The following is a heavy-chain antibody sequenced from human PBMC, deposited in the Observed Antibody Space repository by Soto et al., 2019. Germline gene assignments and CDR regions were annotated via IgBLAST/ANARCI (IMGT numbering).Heavy chain of an antibody. D-gene: IGHD2-15*01. V-gene: IGHV3-23*01. J-gene: IGHJ4*02. CDR1: GFTLSTCA. Sequence: EVQLLESGGGFVQPGGSLRLSCAASGFTLSTCATTWVRQAPGKGLEWVLCISGSGDTTYYADSVKGRFTISRDTSKNTVYLQMNSLRVDDTAVYYCAKGHPGGSCYSGLDCWGQGTLVTVSS. CDR3: AKGHPGGSCYSGLDC. CDR2: ISGSGDTT.